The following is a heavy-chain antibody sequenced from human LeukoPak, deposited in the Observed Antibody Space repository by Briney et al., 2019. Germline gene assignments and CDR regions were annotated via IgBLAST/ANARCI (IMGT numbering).Heavy chain of an antibody. D-gene: IGHD5-24*01. Sequence: NPGGSLRLSCAASGFTFSNAWMSWVRQAPGKGLEWVGRIKSKTDGGTTDYAAPVKGRFTISRDDSKNTLYLQMNSLKTEDTAVYYCTTDLVAFDVEMATTLNYFDYWGQGTLVTVSS. CDR2: IKSKTDGGTT. CDR1: GFTFSNAW. CDR3: TTDLVAFDVEMATTLNYFDY. V-gene: IGHV3-15*01. J-gene: IGHJ4*02.